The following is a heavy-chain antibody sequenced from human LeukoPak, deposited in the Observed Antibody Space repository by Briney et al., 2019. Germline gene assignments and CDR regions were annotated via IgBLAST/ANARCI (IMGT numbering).Heavy chain of an antibody. CDR1: GGSFSGYY. J-gene: IGHJ4*02. Sequence: SETLSLTCAVYGGSFSGYYWSWIRQPPGKGLEWIGEINHSGSTNYNPPLKSRVTISVDTSKNQFSLKLSSVTAADTAVYYCASFGYCSGGSCYDYFDYWGQGTLVTVSS. CDR2: INHSGST. D-gene: IGHD2-15*01. CDR3: ASFGYCSGGSCYDYFDY. V-gene: IGHV4-34*01.